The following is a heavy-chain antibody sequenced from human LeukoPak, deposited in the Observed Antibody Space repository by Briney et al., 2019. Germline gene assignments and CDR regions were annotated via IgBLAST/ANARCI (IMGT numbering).Heavy chain of an antibody. D-gene: IGHD5-24*01. J-gene: IGHJ4*02. V-gene: IGHV3-30*02. CDR2: IQYDGINK. CDR3: ARDFYGYNWVYYFDY. Sequence: PGGSLRLSCAASGFTFSSYGMHWVRQAPGKGLEWLTFIQYDGINKYYADSVKGRFTISRDNAKQSLYLQMNSLRAEDTAVYYCARDFYGYNWVYYFDYWGQGTLVTVSS. CDR1: GFTFSSYG.